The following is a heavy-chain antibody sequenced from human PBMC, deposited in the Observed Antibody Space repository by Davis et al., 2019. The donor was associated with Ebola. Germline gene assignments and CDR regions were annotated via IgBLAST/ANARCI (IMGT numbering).Heavy chain of an antibody. V-gene: IGHV4-34*01. Sequence: SETLSLTCAVYGGSFSGYYWSWIRQPPGKGLEWIGEINHSGITNYNPSLKSRVTISVDTSKNQFSLKLSSVTAADTAVYYCARGLAPRGGEYYFDYWGQGTLVTVSS. D-gene: IGHD3-16*01. CDR2: INHSGIT. CDR3: ARGLAPRGGEYYFDY. CDR1: GGSFSGYY. J-gene: IGHJ4*02.